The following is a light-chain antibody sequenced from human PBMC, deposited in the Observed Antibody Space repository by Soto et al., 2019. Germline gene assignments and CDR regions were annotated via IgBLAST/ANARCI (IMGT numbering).Light chain of an antibody. J-gene: IGLJ2*01. Sequence: QSVLTQPPSASGTPGQRVNISCSGSSSNIGSNYVYWYRQFPGTAPKLLNQRNNQRPSGVPARFSGSKSGTSASLAISGLRSEDEADYYCGGWDDSLSGPVFGGGTKVTVL. CDR1: SSNIGSNY. CDR3: GGWDDSLSGPV. CDR2: RNN. V-gene: IGLV1-47*01.